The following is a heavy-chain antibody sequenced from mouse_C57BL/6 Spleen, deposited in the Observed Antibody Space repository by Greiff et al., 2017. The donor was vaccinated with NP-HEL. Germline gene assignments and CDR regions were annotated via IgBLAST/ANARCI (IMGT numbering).Heavy chain of an antibody. CDR1: GYTFTSSW. V-gene: IGHV1-52*01. CDR3: ARVTTVYLDY. CDR2: IDPADSET. J-gene: IGHJ2*01. Sequence: VQLQQPGAELVRPGSSVKLSCKASGYTFTSSWMHWVKQRPIQGLEWIGNIDPADSETHYNQKFKDKATLTADKSSSTAYMQLSSLTSEDSAVYYCARVTTVYLDYWGQGTTLTVSS. D-gene: IGHD1-1*01.